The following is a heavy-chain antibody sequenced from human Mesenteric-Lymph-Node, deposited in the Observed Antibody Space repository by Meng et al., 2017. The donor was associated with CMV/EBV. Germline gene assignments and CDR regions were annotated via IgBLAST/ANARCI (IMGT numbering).Heavy chain of an antibody. D-gene: IGHD3-22*01. Sequence: GESLKISCAASGFMFEDYGMNWVRQAPGKGLEWVSGINWNGGTTRHADSVQGRFTVSRDNAENSLYLQMNSLRAEDTAVYYCARDDRSYYYDSSGYSFDFWGQGTLVTVSS. CDR2: INWNGGTT. V-gene: IGHV3-20*04. J-gene: IGHJ4*02. CDR1: GFMFEDYG. CDR3: ARDDRSYYYDSSGYSFDF.